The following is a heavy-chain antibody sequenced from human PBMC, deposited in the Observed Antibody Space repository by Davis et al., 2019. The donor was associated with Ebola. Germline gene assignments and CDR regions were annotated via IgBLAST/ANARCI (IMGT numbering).Heavy chain of an antibody. V-gene: IGHV1-46*03. CDR3: ARGNRGGDILTGCFFDY. J-gene: IGHJ4*02. D-gene: IGHD3-9*01. CDR1: GYTFTTYY. CDR2: INPSGGTT. Sequence: ASVKVSCKASGYTFTTYYMYWVRQAPGQGLEWMGIINPSGGTTTYAQKFQGRVTMTRDTSTSTVYMELSSLRSEDTAIYYCARGNRGGDILTGCFFDYWGQGTLVTVSS.